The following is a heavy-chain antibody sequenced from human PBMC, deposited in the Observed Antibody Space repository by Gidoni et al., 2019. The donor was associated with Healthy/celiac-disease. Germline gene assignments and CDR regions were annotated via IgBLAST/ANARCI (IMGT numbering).Heavy chain of an antibody. D-gene: IGHD6-19*01. V-gene: IGHV3-33*01. J-gene: IGHJ4*02. CDR2: IWYDGSNK. CDR1: GFTFSSYG. Sequence: QVQLVESGGGVVQPGRSLRLSCAASGFTFSSYGMHWVRQAPGKGLEWVAVIWYDGSNKYYADSVKGRFTISRDNSKNTLYLQMNSLRAEDTAVYYCARDASSGWYGLEYYFDYWGQGTLVTVSS. CDR3: ARDASSGWYGLEYYFDY.